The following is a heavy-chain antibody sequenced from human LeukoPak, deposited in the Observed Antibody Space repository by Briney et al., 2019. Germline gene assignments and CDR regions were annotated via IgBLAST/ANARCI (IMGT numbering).Heavy chain of an antibody. J-gene: IGHJ4*02. CDR3: ASALGAHYFGS. CDR1: GFTFSSYE. Sequence: GGSLRLSCAASGFTFSSYEMNWVRQAPGKGLEWVANIKQGGSETYYVDTVRGRFTISRDDAKNSLYLQMSSLRAEDTAVYYCASALGAHYFGSWGQGTLVTVSS. V-gene: IGHV3-7*05. CDR2: IKQGGSET. D-gene: IGHD1-26*01.